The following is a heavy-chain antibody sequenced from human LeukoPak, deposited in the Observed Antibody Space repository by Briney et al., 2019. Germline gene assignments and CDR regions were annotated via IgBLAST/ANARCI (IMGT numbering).Heavy chain of an antibody. CDR3: ARGFTVTANRDY. CDR1: GYTFTSYD. J-gene: IGHJ4*02. Sequence: GASVKVSCKASGYTFTSYDINWVRQATGQGLEWMGWMNPNSGNTGYAQKFQGRVTMTRNTSISTAYMELSSLRSEDTAVYYCARGFTVTANRDYWGKGTLVTVS. V-gene: IGHV1-8*01. CDR2: MNPNSGNT. D-gene: IGHD4-11*01.